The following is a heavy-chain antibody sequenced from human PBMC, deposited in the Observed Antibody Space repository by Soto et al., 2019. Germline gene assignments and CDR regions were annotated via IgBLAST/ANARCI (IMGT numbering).Heavy chain of an antibody. CDR3: ARGLGDIVVVPAATDYYYYMDV. CDR1: GGYISSYY. Sequence: SETLSLTCTVSGGYISSYYWSWIRQHTGKGLEWIGYIYYSGGTNYNPSLKSRVTISVDTSKNQFSLKLSSVTAADTAVYYCARGLGDIVVVPAATDYYYYMDVWGKGTTVTVSS. J-gene: IGHJ6*03. V-gene: IGHV4-59*12. CDR2: IYYSGGT. D-gene: IGHD2-2*01.